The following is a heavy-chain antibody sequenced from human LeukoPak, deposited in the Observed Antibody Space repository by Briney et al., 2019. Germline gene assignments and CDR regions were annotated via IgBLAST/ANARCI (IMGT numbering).Heavy chain of an antibody. CDR2: IYYSGST. CDR1: RGSISSYS. J-gene: IGHJ4*02. CDR3: ARDSRDYYGSGFFDY. Sequence: NTSETLSLTCTVSRGSISSYSWSWLRQPPGKGLELIGYIYYSGSTNYNPSLKSRVTISVDTSKNQFSLKLSSVTAADTAVYYCARDSRDYYGSGFFDYWGQGTLVTVSS. D-gene: IGHD3-10*01. V-gene: IGHV4-59*01.